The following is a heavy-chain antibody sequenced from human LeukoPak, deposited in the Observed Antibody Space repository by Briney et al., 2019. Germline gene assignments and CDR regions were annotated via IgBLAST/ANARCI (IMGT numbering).Heavy chain of an antibody. V-gene: IGHV1-2*04. CDR3: ARGSVDMAAAGLDY. J-gene: IGHJ4*02. CDR1: GYTFTGYY. CDR2: INPNSGGT. Sequence: ASVKVSYKASGYTFTGYYMHWVRQAPGQGLEWMGWINPNSGGTNYAQKFQGWVTMTRDTSISTAYMELSRLRSDDTAVYSCARGSVDMAAAGLDYWGQGTLVTVSS. D-gene: IGHD6-13*01.